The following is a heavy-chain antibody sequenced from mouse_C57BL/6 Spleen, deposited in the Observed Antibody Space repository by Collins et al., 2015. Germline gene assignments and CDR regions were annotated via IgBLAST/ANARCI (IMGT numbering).Heavy chain of an antibody. Sequence: SGINAEYMGSLKSRISITRDTSKNQYYLQLNSVTTEDTATYYCARYFHDDYYAMDYWGQGTSVTVSS. V-gene: IGHV3-8*01. J-gene: IGHJ4*01. CDR3: ARYFHDDYYAMDY. D-gene: IGHD2-12*01. CDR2: SGINA.